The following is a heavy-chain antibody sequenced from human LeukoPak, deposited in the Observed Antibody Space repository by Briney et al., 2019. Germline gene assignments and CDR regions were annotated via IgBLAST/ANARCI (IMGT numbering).Heavy chain of an antibody. J-gene: IGHJ5*02. V-gene: IGHV1-69*13. CDR1: GGTFSIYA. CDR2: IIPIFGTA. D-gene: IGHD6-19*01. Sequence: SVKVSCKASGGTFSIYAISWVRQAPGQGLEWMGGIIPIFGTANYAQKFQGRVTITADESTSTAYMELSSLRSEDTAVYYCARSIAVKGDWFDPWGQGTLVTVSS. CDR3: ARSIAVKGDWFDP.